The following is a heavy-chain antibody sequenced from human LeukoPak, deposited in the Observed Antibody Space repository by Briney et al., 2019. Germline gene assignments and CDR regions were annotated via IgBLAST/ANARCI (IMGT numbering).Heavy chain of an antibody. Sequence: PSETLSLTCAVYGGSFSGYYWSWIRQPPGKGLGWIGEINHSGSTNYNPSLKSRVTISVDTSKNQFSLKLSSVTAADTAVYYCARGLMSAFDIWGQGTMVTVSS. CDR2: INHSGST. CDR3: ARGLMSAFDI. CDR1: GGSFSGYY. V-gene: IGHV4-34*01. J-gene: IGHJ3*02.